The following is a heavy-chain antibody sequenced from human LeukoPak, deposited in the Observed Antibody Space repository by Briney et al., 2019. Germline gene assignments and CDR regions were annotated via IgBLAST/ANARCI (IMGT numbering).Heavy chain of an antibody. CDR2: IYYSGTT. D-gene: IGHD6-13*01. Sequence: SQTLSLTCTVSGGSISSGGYYWSWIRQHPGKGLEWIGYIYYSGTTDYNPSLKSRVTISVDTSKNQFSLKLSSVTAADTAVYYCARDRGSSSWGYDAFDIWGQGTMVTVSS. J-gene: IGHJ3*02. V-gene: IGHV4-31*03. CDR1: GGSISSGGYY. CDR3: ARDRGSSSWGYDAFDI.